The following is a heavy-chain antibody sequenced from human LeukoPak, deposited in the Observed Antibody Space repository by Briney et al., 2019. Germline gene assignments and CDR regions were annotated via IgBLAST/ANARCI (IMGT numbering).Heavy chain of an antibody. CDR3: ARGLRWKYWYFDL. D-gene: IGHD4-23*01. Sequence: SETLSLTCTVSGASVSSRSYYWGWIRQPPGKGLEWIGSVYYNGNTYYNPSLKSRVTISLDTSKNQFSLKLSSVTAADTAVYYCARGLRWKYWYFDLWGRGTLVTVSS. J-gene: IGHJ2*01. CDR2: VYYNGNT. CDR1: GASVSSRSYY. V-gene: IGHV4-39*07.